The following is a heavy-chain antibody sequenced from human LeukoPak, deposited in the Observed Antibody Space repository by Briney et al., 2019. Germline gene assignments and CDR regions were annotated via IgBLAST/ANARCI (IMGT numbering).Heavy chain of an antibody. J-gene: IGHJ5*02. CDR1: GFTFSSYA. D-gene: IGHD3-22*01. V-gene: IGHV3-23*01. CDR2: ISGSGGST. Sequence: PGGSLRLSCAASGFTFSSYAMSWVRQAPGKGLEWVSAISGSGGSTYYADSVKGRFTISRDNAKNSLYLQMNSLRAEDTAVYYCARELISEITMIEDPWGQGTLVTVSS. CDR3: ARELISEITMIEDP.